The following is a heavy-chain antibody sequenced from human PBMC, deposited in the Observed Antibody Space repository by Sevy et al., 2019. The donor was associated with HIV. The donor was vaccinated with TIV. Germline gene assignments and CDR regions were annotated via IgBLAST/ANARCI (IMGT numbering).Heavy chain of an antibody. Sequence: GGSLRLSCVGSGISISSHWMNWVRQSPGKGLEWLANINQDGSEIYYVDSVKGRFTSSRENAKNSGYLQMHSLRVEDSGVYYCARAMGVWGQGTTVTVSS. CDR1: GISISSHW. CDR3: ARAMGV. V-gene: IGHV3-7*01. CDR2: INQDGSEI. J-gene: IGHJ6*02.